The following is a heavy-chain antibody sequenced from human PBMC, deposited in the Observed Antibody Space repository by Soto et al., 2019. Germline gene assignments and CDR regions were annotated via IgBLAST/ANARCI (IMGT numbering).Heavy chain of an antibody. J-gene: IGHJ3*01. V-gene: IGHV4-39*07. Sequence: SETLSLTCTVSGGSISSRGYYWGWIRQPPGKGLEWIGTIYYSGSAKYDPSNPSLKSRVTISVDTSKNQLSLKLSSVIAADTAMYYCARSSGRGSTLGDSFDVWGQGTMVTVSS. CDR3: ARSSGRGSTLGDSFDV. CDR1: GGSISSRGYY. D-gene: IGHD3-16*01. CDR2: IYYSGSA.